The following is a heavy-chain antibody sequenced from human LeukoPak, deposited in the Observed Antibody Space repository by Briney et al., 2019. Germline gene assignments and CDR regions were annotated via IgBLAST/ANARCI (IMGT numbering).Heavy chain of an antibody. D-gene: IGHD6-6*01. V-gene: IGHV3-30*18. CDR1: GFTVSSNY. CDR2: ISYDGSNK. Sequence: GGSLRLSCAASGFTVSSNYMSWVRQAPGKGLEWVAVISYDGSNKYYADSVKGRFTISRDNSKNTLYLQMNSLRAEDAAVYYCAKLAARDYWGQGTLVTVSS. CDR3: AKLAARDY. J-gene: IGHJ4*02.